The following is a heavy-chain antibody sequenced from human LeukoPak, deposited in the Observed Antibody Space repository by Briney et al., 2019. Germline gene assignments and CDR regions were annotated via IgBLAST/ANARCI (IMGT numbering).Heavy chain of an antibody. J-gene: IGHJ6*03. V-gene: IGHV3-48*04. CDR1: IFSLSDYT. Sequence: PGGSLRLSCAASIFSLSDYTMHWVRQAPGKGLEWISYISRSDSSIYYGDSVMGRFTVSRDSVKNSLYLHMNSLRTEDAAAYFCARDPRGYCTSSKCYYFSYMDVWGKGTTVTVSS. CDR2: ISRSDSSI. CDR3: ARDPRGYCTSSKCYYFSYMDV. D-gene: IGHD2/OR15-2a*01.